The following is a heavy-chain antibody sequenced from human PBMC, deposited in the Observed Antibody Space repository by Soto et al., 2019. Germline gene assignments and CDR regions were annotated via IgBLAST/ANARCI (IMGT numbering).Heavy chain of an antibody. CDR1: GGSFSGYY. J-gene: IGHJ4*02. D-gene: IGHD2-15*01. V-gene: IGHV4-34*01. Sequence: QVQLQQWGAGLLKPSETLSLTCAVYGGSFSGYYWSWIRQPPGKGLEWIGEINHSGSTNSNPSLKSRVTISVDTSKNQFSLKLSSVTAADTAVYYCARGRSGRFWGQGTLVTVSS. CDR2: INHSGST. CDR3: ARGRSGRF.